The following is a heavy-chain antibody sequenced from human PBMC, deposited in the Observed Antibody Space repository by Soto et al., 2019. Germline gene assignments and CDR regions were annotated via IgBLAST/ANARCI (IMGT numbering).Heavy chain of an antibody. Sequence: GGSLRLSCAVSGFTFTTYGWHWIRQAPGKGLEWVAVISNDGSHQYYADSVKGRFTISRDNSKNTLYLQMNSLRAEDTAVYYCARHVTMDPLLVYWGQGTLVTVSS. V-gene: IGHV3-30*03. CDR1: GFTFTTYG. D-gene: IGHD3-10*01. CDR2: ISNDGSHQ. CDR3: ARHVTMDPLLVY. J-gene: IGHJ4*02.